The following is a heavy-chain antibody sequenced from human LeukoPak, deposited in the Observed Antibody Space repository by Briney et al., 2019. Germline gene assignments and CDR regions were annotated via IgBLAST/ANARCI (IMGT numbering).Heavy chain of an antibody. Sequence: ASVKVSCEASGYTFTSYDINWVRQATGQGLEWMGWMNPNSGNTGYAQKFQGRVTMTRNTSISTAYMELSSLRSEDTAVYYCARGLEWWYYYGMDVWGQGTTVTVSS. D-gene: IGHD2-15*01. CDR1: GYTFTSYD. J-gene: IGHJ6*02. CDR3: ARGLEWWYYYGMDV. V-gene: IGHV1-8*01. CDR2: MNPNSGNT.